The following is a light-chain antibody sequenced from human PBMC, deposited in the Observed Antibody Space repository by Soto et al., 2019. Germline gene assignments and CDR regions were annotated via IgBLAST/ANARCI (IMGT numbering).Light chain of an antibody. CDR2: NTN. CDR3: VLYMGSGIWV. CDR1: SGSVSTSHC. J-gene: IGLJ3*02. V-gene: IGLV8-61*01. Sequence: QAVVTQEPSFSVSPGRTVTLTCGLSSGSVSTSHCPSWYQQTPGQAPRTLIYNTNYRSSGVPDRFSGSILGNRAALTITGAQADDESDYYCVLYMGSGIWVFGGGTKVTVL.